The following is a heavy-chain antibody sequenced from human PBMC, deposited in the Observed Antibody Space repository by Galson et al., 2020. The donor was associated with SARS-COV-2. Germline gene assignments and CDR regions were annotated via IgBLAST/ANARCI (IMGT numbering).Heavy chain of an antibody. CDR3: ARDSNAWGDWNDLGLFDY. V-gene: IGHV3-30*04. CDR1: GFNFSTYA. J-gene: IGHJ4*02. D-gene: IGHD1-1*01. Sequence: GGSLRLSCAASGFNFSTYAMHWVRQAPGKGLEWGAVISYDGTNKYYADSVKGRFTISRDNSKNTLYLRMNSLRAEDTAVYYCARDSNAWGDWNDLGLFDYWGQGNLVTVSS. CDR2: ISYDGTNK.